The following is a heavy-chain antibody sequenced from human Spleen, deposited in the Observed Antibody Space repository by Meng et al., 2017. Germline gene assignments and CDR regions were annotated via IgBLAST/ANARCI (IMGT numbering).Heavy chain of an antibody. Sequence: SETLSLTCAVSGYSITGSYNWGWIRQSPGKGLEWIGEINHSGSTNYNPSLKSRVTISVDTSKNQFSLKLSSVTAADTAVYYCARDSRQQLVRWFDPWGQGTLVTVSS. J-gene: IGHJ5*02. V-gene: IGHV4-38-2*02. CDR2: INHSGST. CDR1: GYSITGSYN. CDR3: ARDSRQQLVRWFDP. D-gene: IGHD6-13*01.